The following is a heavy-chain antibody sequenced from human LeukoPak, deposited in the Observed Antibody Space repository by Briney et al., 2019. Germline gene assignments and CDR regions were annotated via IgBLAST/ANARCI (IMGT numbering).Heavy chain of an antibody. CDR2: IYYSGST. CDR1: GGSISSGDYY. J-gene: IGHJ6*02. V-gene: IGHV4-30-4*01. D-gene: IGHD4-17*01. Sequence: SQTLSLTCTVSGGSISSGDYYWSWLRQPPGQGLEWIGYIYYSGSTYYNPSLKSRVTISVDTSKNQFSLKLSSVTAADTAVYYCARANYGDLYGMDVWGQGTTVTVSS. CDR3: ARANYGDLYGMDV.